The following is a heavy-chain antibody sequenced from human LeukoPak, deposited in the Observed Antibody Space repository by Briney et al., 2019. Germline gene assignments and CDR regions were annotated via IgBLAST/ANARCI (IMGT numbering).Heavy chain of an antibody. CDR2: IKQDGSEI. CDR3: ASLDY. V-gene: IGHV3-7*01. J-gene: IGHJ4*02. Sequence: PGKGLEWVANIKQDGSEIYYVHSVNGLFTISRDNAKNSLYLQMNTLRAEDTAVYYCASLDYWGQGTLVTVSS.